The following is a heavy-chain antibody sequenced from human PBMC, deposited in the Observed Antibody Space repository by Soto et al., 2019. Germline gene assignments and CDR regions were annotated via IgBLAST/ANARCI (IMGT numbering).Heavy chain of an antibody. V-gene: IGHV3-23*01. J-gene: IGHJ4*02. CDR2: ISDTGDST. CDR1: GFPFSNYA. Sequence: EVQLLESGGDLVQSGGSRRLSCVAAGFPFSNYAMSWVSQAPGKGLEWVLTISDTGDSTYYADSVRGRFTISRDTSKNTLYLQMVSLRAEDTAVFFCAKSPLSRNPRLTLTTCFDCWGQGARVTVSS. D-gene: IGHD4-17*01. CDR3: AKSPLSRNPRLTLTTCFDC.